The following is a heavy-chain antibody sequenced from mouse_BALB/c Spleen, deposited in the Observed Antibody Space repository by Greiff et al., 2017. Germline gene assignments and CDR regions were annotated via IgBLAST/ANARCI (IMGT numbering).Heavy chain of an antibody. CDR1: GYAFSSYW. D-gene: IGHD1-2*01. CDR2: IYPGDGDT. Sequence: VQLQESGAELVRPGSSVKISCKASGYAFSSYWMNWVKQRPGQGLEWIGQIYPGDGDTNYNGKFKGKATLTADKSSSTAYMQLSSLTSEDSAVYFCASHYYGYDGYWGQGTTLTVSS. V-gene: IGHV1-80*01. CDR3: ASHYYGYDGY. J-gene: IGHJ2*01.